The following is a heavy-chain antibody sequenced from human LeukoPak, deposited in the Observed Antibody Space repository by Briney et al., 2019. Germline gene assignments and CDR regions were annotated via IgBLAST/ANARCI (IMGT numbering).Heavy chain of an antibody. CDR1: GFTFSSYS. Sequence: PGGSLRLSCAASGFTFSSYSMNWVRQTPGKGLEWVSYIGSSSSTIYYADSVKGRFTISRDNAKNSLYLQMNSLRAEDTAVYYCARDDNLYSSSWYYFDYWGQGTLVTVSS. V-gene: IGHV3-48*01. J-gene: IGHJ4*02. CDR3: ARDDNLYSSSWYYFDY. D-gene: IGHD6-13*01. CDR2: IGSSSSTI.